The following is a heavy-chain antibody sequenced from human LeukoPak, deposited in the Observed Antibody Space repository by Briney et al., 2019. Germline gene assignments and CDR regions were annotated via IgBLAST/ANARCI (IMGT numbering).Heavy chain of an antibody. J-gene: IGHJ5*02. D-gene: IGHD3-22*01. CDR2: ISSSGSTI. V-gene: IGHV3-11*01. Sequence: GGSLRLSCAASGFTFSDYYMSWIRQAPGKGLEWVSYISSSGSTIYYADSVKGRFTISRDNAKNSLYLQMNSLRAEDTAVYYCARAYYYDSAEFDPWGQGTLVTVSS. CDR3: ARAYYYDSAEFDP. CDR1: GFTFSDYY.